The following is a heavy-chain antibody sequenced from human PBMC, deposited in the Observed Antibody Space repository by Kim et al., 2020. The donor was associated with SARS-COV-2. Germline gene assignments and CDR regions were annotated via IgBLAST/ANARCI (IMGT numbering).Heavy chain of an antibody. D-gene: IGHD3-3*02. J-gene: IGHJ4*02. Sequence: GGSLRLSCAASGFIFHEYNMHWVRQVPGKGLEWVALITWDGGSTFYADSVKDRFTISRDNSEKSLYMQMNSLTIEDSAFYYCAKEKSRIWDYWGQGTLVT. V-gene: IGHV3-43*01. CDR2: ITWDGGST. CDR1: GFIFHEYN. CDR3: AKEKSRIWDY.